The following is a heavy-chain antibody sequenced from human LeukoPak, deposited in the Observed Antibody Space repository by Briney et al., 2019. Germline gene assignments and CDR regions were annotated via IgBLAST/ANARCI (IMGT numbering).Heavy chain of an antibody. CDR2: ISYDGSNK. J-gene: IGHJ4*02. V-gene: IGHV3-30*18. CDR1: GFTFSSYG. CDR3: AKPREMEASYYFDY. D-gene: IGHD5-24*01. Sequence: PGRSLRLSCAASGFTFSSYGMHWVRQAPGKGLEWVAVISYDGSNKYYADSVKGRFTISRGNSKNTLYLQMNSLRAEDTAVYYCAKPREMEASYYFDYWGQGTLVTVSS.